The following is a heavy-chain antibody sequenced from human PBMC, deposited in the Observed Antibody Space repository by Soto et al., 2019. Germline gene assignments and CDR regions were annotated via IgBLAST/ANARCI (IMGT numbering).Heavy chain of an antibody. D-gene: IGHD3-16*02. CDR3: ARGPRYYDYVWGSYRYFLLDY. CDR1: GGSFSGYY. CDR2: INHSGST. J-gene: IGHJ4*02. Sequence: SETLSLTCAVYGGSFSGYYWSWIRQPPGKGLEWIGEINHSGSTNYNPSLKSRVTISVDTSKNQFSLKLSSVTAADTAVYYCARGPRYYDYVWGSYRYFLLDYWGQGTLVTVSS. V-gene: IGHV4-34*01.